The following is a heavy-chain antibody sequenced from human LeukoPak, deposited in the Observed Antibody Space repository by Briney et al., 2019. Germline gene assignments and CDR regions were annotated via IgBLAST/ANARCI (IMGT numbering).Heavy chain of an antibody. CDR1: GFTFSSYG. V-gene: IGHV3-30*02. J-gene: IGHJ4*02. Sequence: GGSLRLSCAASGFTFSSYGMHWVRQAPGKGLEWVAFIRFDGNNKNYADSVKGRFTISRDNSKNTLHLQMNSLRGEDTAVYYCAKDRGYGLTAGHDYWGQGTLVTVSS. CDR3: AKDRGYGLTAGHDY. D-gene: IGHD2-15*01. CDR2: IRFDGNNK.